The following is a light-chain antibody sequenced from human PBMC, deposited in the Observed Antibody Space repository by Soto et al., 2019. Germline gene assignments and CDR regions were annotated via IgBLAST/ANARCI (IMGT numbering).Light chain of an antibody. CDR2: QVS. J-gene: IGKJ2*01. CDR3: LQATHWPHT. Sequence: DVVVTQTPLSLSVAPGQPASISCGSSRSLVHSDGNIYLIWFQQRPGQSPRRLIYQVSNRDSGVPDRFSGSGSVTDFTLKISRVEAEDVGVYYCLQATHWPHTFGQGTKVDIK. V-gene: IGKV2-30*02. CDR1: RSLVHSDGNIY.